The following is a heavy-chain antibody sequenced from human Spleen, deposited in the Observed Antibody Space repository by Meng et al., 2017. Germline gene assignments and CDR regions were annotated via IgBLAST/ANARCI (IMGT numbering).Heavy chain of an antibody. V-gene: IGHV3-30*01. CDR2: ISYDGSNK. CDR3: ARYSSAWYELDY. D-gene: IGHD6-19*01. CDR1: GFTFSSYA. J-gene: IGHJ4*02. Sequence: GESLKISCAASGFTFSSYAMDWVRQAPGKGLEWVAVISYDGSNKHFADSVKGRFTISRDNSKNTLFLQMNSLRAEDTAVYYCARYSSAWYELDYWGQGTLVTVSS.